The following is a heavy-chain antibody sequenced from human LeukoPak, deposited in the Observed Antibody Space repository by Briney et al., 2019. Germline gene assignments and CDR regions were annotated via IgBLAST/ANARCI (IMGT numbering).Heavy chain of an antibody. CDR1: GYTFTGYY. J-gene: IGHJ4*02. Sequence: GASVKVSCKASGYTFTGYYMHWVRQAPGQGLEWMGWINPNSGGTNYAQKFQGRVTMTRDTSISTAYMELSRLRSDDTAVYYCARGANIVPAATQPRGLDYWGQGTLVTVSS. CDR3: ARGANIVPAATQPRGLDY. CDR2: INPNSGGT. D-gene: IGHD2-2*01. V-gene: IGHV1-2*02.